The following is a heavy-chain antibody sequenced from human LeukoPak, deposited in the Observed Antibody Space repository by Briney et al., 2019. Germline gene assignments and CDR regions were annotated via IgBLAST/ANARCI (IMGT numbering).Heavy chain of an antibody. V-gene: IGHV1-8*01. CDR3: ARGRSGLAAAGTYDY. CDR1: GYTFTSSH. CDR2: INPNSGRT. D-gene: IGHD6-25*01. Sequence: ASVKVSCKASGYTFTSSHINWVRQAAGQGLEWMGWINPNSGRTGYAQKFQGRVTMTENTSISTAYMELSSLRFDDTAVYYCARGRSGLAAAGTYDYWGQGTLITVSS. J-gene: IGHJ4*02.